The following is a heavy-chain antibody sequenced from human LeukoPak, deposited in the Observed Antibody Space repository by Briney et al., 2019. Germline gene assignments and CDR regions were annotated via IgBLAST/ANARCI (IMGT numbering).Heavy chain of an antibody. CDR3: ARSVGAGSGIWWFDP. V-gene: IGHV1-46*01. D-gene: IGHD2-15*01. Sequence: ASVKVSCKASGYTFTSYYMHWVRQAPGQGLEWMGIINSSGGSTSYAQKFQGRVTMTRDTSTSTVYMELSSLRSEDTAVYYCARSVGAGSGIWWFDPWGQGTLVTVSS. CDR2: INSSGGST. CDR1: GYTFTSYY. J-gene: IGHJ5*02.